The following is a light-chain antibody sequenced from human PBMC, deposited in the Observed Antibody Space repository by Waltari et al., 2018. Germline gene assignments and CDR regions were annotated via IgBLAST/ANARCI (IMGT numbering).Light chain of an antibody. CDR2: SND. J-gene: IGLJ1*01. CDR3: AAWDDSLNAYV. V-gene: IGLV1-44*01. CDR1: SSNIGRNT. Sequence: TQPPSRSGAPGQRVTIFCSGGSSNIGRNTVNWYQHVPGTAPKLLIYSNDQRPSGVPDRFSGSKSGTSASLAIGGLRSEDEADYYCAAWDDSLNAYVFGSGTRAAVL.